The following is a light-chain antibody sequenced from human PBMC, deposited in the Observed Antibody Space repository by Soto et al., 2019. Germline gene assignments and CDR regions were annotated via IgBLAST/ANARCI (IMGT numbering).Light chain of an antibody. J-gene: IGKJ1*01. V-gene: IGKV3-11*01. CDR1: QSISRY. CDR2: DAS. CDR3: QQRSDWPKT. Sequence: EIVLTQSPATLSLSPGERATLSCSASQSISRYLAWYQQKPGQAPRLLIYDASNRATGIPARFSGSGSGTDFTLTISSLEPEDFAVYFCQQRSDWPKTFGQGTKVE.